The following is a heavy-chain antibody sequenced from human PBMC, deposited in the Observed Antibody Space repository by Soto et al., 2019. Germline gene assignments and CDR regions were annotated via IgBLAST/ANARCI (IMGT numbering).Heavy chain of an antibody. V-gene: IGHV1-69*01. CDR3: AREGPPDIAWFDP. Sequence: QVQLVQSGAEVKKPGSSVKVSCKASGGTFSIYTISWVRQAPGQGLEWMGGSANSDQKSQGRLTVTADESTSTVYLELSSLTSEDTAVYYCAREGPPDIAWFDPWGQGTLVSVSS. CDR1: GGTFSIYT. CDR2: GSA. J-gene: IGHJ5*02. D-gene: IGHD2-15*01.